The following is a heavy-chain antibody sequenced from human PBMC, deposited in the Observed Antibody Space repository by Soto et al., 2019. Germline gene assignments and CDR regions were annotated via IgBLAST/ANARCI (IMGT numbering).Heavy chain of an antibody. CDR2: INPNSGGT. Sequence: ASVNVSCKASLYTFTGYYMHWVRQAPGQGLEWMGWINPNSGGTNYAQKFQGRVTMTRNTSISTAYMELSRLRSDDTAVYYCARPTESYYYDSSGYNPFDYWGQGTLVTVSS. V-gene: IGHV1-2*02. CDR3: ARPTESYYYDSSGYNPFDY. CDR1: LYTFTGYY. J-gene: IGHJ4*02. D-gene: IGHD3-22*01.